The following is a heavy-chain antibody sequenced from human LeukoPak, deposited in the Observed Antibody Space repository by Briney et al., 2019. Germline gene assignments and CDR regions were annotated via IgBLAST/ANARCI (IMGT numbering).Heavy chain of an antibody. Sequence: GGSLRLSCAASGFTFSGSAIHWVRQASGQGLEWVGRIRSAANSHATAYAASVKGRFTISRDDSKNTAYLHMNSLQSEDTAVYYCTRRLMTTVADYWGQGALVTVSS. CDR1: GFTFSGSA. CDR2: IRSAANSHAT. CDR3: TRRLMTTVADY. J-gene: IGHJ4*02. D-gene: IGHD4-23*01. V-gene: IGHV3-73*01.